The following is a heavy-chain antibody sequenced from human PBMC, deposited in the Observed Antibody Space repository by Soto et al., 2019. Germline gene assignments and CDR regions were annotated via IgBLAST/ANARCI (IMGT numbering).Heavy chain of an antibody. Sequence: FQTPSPTCDISGDSLSSNSVAWNWVTPSPSRGIELLGRAYYKPRWYNEYGVSVKSRITINPDTSKNQFSLQLNSVTPEDTAVYYCARGEHEYRYLDVWGQGTTVTVSS. V-gene: IGHV6-1*01. CDR2: AYYKPRWYN. J-gene: IGHJ6*02. CDR1: GDSLSSNSVA. CDR3: ARGEHEYRYLDV. D-gene: IGHD4-4*01.